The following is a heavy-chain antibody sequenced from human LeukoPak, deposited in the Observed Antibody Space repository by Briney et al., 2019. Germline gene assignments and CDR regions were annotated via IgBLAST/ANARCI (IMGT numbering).Heavy chain of an antibody. Sequence: TGGSLRLSCAASGFTFSNAWMSWVRQAPGKGLERVGRIKSKTDGGTTDYAAPVKGRFTISRDDSKNTLYLQMNSLKTEDTAVYYCTTDHPTYYYDSSGYYYYFDYWGQGTLVTVSS. CDR2: IKSKTDGGTT. J-gene: IGHJ4*02. CDR1: GFTFSNAW. CDR3: TTDHPTYYYDSSGYYYYFDY. V-gene: IGHV3-15*01. D-gene: IGHD3-22*01.